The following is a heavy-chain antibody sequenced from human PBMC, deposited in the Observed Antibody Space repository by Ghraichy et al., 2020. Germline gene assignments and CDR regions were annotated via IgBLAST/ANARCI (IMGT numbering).Heavy chain of an antibody. Sequence: SETLSLTCAVYGGSFSGYYWSWIRQPPGKGLEWIGEINHSGSTNYNPSLKSRVTISVDTSKNQFSLKLSSVTAADTAVYYCARTRPWGWALTPFDYWGQGTLVTVSS. CDR1: GGSFSGYY. D-gene: IGHD6-19*01. V-gene: IGHV4-34*01. J-gene: IGHJ4*02. CDR2: INHSGST. CDR3: ARTRPWGWALTPFDY.